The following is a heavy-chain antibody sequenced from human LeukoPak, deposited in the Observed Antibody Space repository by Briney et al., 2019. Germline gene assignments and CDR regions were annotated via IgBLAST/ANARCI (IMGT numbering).Heavy chain of an antibody. CDR1: GSSISSVSNDY. Sequence: SETLSLTCTVSGSSISSVSNDYWTWIRQSPGKGLEWIGRISSTGNTKNNPSLNSRVTMSLDTSKNQFSLNVRSVTAADTAVYYCAAQTLPGWYFHVWGRGTLVAVSS. V-gene: IGHV4-4*07. CDR2: ISSTGNT. J-gene: IGHJ2*01. CDR3: AAQTLPGWYFHV.